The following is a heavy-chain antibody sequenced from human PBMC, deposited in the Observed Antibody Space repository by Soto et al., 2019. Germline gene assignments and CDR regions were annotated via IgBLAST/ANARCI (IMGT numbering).Heavy chain of an antibody. V-gene: IGHV4-39*01. CDR3: ARLRLLGTDRRIVYFDY. CDR1: GGSISSSSYY. D-gene: IGHD2-21*01. J-gene: IGHJ4*02. Sequence: QLQLQESGPGLVKPSETLSLTCTVSGGSISSSSYYWGWIRQPPGKGLEWIGSIYYSGSTYYNPSLKSRVTISVDTSKNQFSLKLSSVTAADTAVYYCARLRLLGTDRRIVYFDYWGQGTLVTVSS. CDR2: IYYSGST.